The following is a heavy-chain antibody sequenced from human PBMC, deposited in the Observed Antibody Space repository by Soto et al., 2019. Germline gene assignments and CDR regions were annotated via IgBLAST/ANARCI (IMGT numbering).Heavy chain of an antibody. Sequence: SETLSLTCTVSGGSISSSSYYWGWIRQPPGKGLEWIGSIYYSGSTYYNPSLKSRVTISVDTSKNQFSLKLSSVTAADTAVYYCARQILYSSSWYGPLGFDYWGQRTLVTVSS. J-gene: IGHJ4*02. CDR3: ARQILYSSSWYGPLGFDY. CDR1: GGSISSSSYY. D-gene: IGHD6-13*01. V-gene: IGHV4-39*01. CDR2: IYYSGST.